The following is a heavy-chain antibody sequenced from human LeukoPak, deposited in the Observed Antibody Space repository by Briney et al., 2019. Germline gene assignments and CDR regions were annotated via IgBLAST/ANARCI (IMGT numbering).Heavy chain of an antibody. J-gene: IGHJ4*02. V-gene: IGHV5-51*01. CDR3: ARHPADFMGIEYYFDY. CDR1: GYSFTSYW. Sequence: GESLKISCKGSGYSFTSYWIGWVRQMPRKGLEWMGIIYPADSDTRYSPSFQGQVTISADKSISTAYLQWSSLKASDTAMYYCARHPADFMGIEYYFDYWGQGTLVTVSS. D-gene: IGHD7-27*01. CDR2: IYPADSDT.